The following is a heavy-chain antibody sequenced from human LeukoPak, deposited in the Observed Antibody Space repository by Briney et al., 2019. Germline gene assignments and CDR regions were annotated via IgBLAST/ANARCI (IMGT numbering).Heavy chain of an antibody. V-gene: IGHV3-23*01. J-gene: IGHJ4*02. CDR1: GFTFSSYA. CDR2: ISGSGGST. D-gene: IGHD2-15*01. CDR3: AKVPGIVVVVAHGY. Sequence: GGSLRLSCAASGFTFSSYAMSWVRQAPGKGLEWVSAISGSGGSTYYADSVKGRFTISRDNSKNTLYLQVDSLRAEDTAVYYCAKVPGIVVVVAHGYWGQGTLVTVSS.